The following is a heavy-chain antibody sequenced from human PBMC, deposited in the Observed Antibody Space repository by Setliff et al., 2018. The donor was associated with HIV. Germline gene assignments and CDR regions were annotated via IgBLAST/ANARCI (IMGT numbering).Heavy chain of an antibody. CDR1: GYNFAAYY. CDR2: VNPGDSST. J-gene: IGHJ4*02. D-gene: IGHD5-12*01. Sequence: RGESLTISCRTSGYNFAAYYIAWVRQMPGKGPEWMGSVNPGDSSTKYNPSLQGQVTMSADKLINTAYLQWSSLKASDTAMYYCATRLLGYSGYGYWGQGTLVTVSS. CDR3: ATRLLGYSGYGY. V-gene: IGHV5-51*01.